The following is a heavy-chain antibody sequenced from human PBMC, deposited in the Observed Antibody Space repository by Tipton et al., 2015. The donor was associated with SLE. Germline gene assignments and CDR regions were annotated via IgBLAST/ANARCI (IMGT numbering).Heavy chain of an antibody. Sequence: TLSLTCTVSGGSISSSSYYWGWIRQPPGKGLEWIGSIYHSGSTYYNPSLKSRVTISVDTPKNQFSLKLSSVTAADTAVYYCARDGVVVAATGIDYWGQGTLVTVSS. J-gene: IGHJ4*02. CDR3: ARDGVVVAATGIDY. V-gene: IGHV4-39*07. CDR1: GGSISSSSYY. D-gene: IGHD2-15*01. CDR2: IYHSGST.